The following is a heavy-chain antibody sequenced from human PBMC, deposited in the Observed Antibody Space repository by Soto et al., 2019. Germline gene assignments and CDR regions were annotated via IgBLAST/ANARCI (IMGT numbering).Heavy chain of an antibody. CDR1: GFTFSSYG. CDR2: IWYDGSNK. V-gene: IGHV3-33*01. J-gene: IGHJ4*02. CDR3: ARVHSSGWKYYFDY. D-gene: IGHD6-19*01. Sequence: QVQLVESGGGVVQPGRSLRLSCAASGFTFSSYGMYWVRQAPGKGLEWVAVIWYDGSNKYYADSVKGRFTISRDNSKNTLYLQMNSLRAEDTAVYYCARVHSSGWKYYFDYWGQGTLVTVSS.